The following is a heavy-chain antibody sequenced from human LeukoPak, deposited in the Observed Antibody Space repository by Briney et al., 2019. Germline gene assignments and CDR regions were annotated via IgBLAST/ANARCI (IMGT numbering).Heavy chain of an antibody. CDR3: AKEDEFSGWPS. Sequence: GGSLRLSCTASGFTFSRHWMHWVRQAPGKGLEWVSAISGSGGSTYYADSVKGRFTISRDNSKNTLYLQMNSLRAEDTAVYYCAKEDEFSGWPSWGQGTLVTVSS. CDR2: ISGSGGST. V-gene: IGHV3-23*01. CDR1: GFTFSRHW. D-gene: IGHD6-19*01. J-gene: IGHJ4*02.